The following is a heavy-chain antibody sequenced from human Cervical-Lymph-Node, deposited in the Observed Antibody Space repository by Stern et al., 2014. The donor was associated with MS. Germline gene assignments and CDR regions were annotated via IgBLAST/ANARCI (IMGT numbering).Heavy chain of an antibody. V-gene: IGHV4-31*03. J-gene: IGHJ6*02. D-gene: IGHD6-13*01. CDR3: WGTAYGMDV. CDR1: GGSISSGGYY. CDR2: IYYSGTT. Sequence: QLQLQESGPGLVKPSPSLSLTCTVSGGSISSGGYYWSWIRQHPGQGLEWIGYIYYSGTTYYNPTLKSRVTISVDTSKNQFSLELSSVTAADTAVYYCWGTAYGMDVWGQGTTVTVSS.